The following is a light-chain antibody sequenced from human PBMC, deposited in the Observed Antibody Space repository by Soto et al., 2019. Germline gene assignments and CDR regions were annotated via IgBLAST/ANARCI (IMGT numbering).Light chain of an antibody. Sequence: QSALTQPASVSGSPGQSITISCTGTSTDVGIYRFVSWYQQHPGKAPKLIIYEVNNRPSGVSNRFSGSKSGNTASLTISGLQAEDEAYYYCSSYTSSATYIFGTGTKITVL. CDR1: STDVGIYRF. CDR2: EVN. CDR3: SSYTSSATYI. J-gene: IGLJ1*01. V-gene: IGLV2-14*01.